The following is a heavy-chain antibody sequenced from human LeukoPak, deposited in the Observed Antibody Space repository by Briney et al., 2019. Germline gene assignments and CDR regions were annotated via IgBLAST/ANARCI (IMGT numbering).Heavy chain of an antibody. Sequence: PSETLSLTCTVSGGSISSYYWSWIRQPPGKGLEWIGYIYYSGSTNYNPSLKSRVTISVDTSKNQFSLKLSSVTAADPAVYYCARESGYGYGRIYYYYGMDVWGQGTTVTVSS. D-gene: IGHD5-18*01. CDR3: ARESGYGYGRIYYYYGMDV. J-gene: IGHJ6*02. V-gene: IGHV4-59*01. CDR1: GGSISSYY. CDR2: IYYSGST.